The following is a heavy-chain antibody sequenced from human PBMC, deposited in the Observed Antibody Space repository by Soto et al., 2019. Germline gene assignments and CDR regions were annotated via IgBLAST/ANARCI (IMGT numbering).Heavy chain of an antibody. V-gene: IGHV3-30-3*01. Sequence: QVQLVESGGGVVQPGRSLRLSCAASGFTFSSYAMHWVRQAPGKGLEWVAVISYDGSNKYYADSVKGRFTISRDNSKNTLYLQMNSLRAEDTAVYYCERVRDSSGWYSPWFDPWGQGTLVSVSS. D-gene: IGHD6-19*01. CDR2: ISYDGSNK. CDR1: GFTFSSYA. J-gene: IGHJ5*02. CDR3: ERVRDSSGWYSPWFDP.